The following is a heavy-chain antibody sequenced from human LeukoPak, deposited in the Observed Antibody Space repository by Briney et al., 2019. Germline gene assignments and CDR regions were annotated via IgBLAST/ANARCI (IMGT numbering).Heavy chain of an antibody. Sequence: SQTLSLTCSVSGGSIGSGTHYWSWIRQPAGKGLEWIGRIYATRSTNYNPSLKSRVTISVDTSKNQFSLKLSSVTAADTAVYYCARGPLGVAEGLNDYWGQGTLVTVSS. D-gene: IGHD3-16*01. CDR1: GGSIGSGTHY. CDR3: ARGPLGVAEGLNDY. J-gene: IGHJ4*02. CDR2: IYATRST. V-gene: IGHV4-61*02.